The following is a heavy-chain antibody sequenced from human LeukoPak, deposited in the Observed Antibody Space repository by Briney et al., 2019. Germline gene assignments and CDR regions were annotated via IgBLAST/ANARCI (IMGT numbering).Heavy chain of an antibody. V-gene: IGHV4-39*01. Sequence: SETLSLTCNVSDGSITTSSFYWGWVRRTPGKGLEWIGTFYYTGDTFYNRSLKSRVTITVDTSKDQFFLALSSVTAADTAVYYCVRAVGSVAGPGDWFDPWGPGILVIVSS. J-gene: IGHJ5*02. D-gene: IGHD6-19*01. CDR1: DGSITTSSFY. CDR3: VRAVGSVAGPGDWFDP. CDR2: FYYTGDT.